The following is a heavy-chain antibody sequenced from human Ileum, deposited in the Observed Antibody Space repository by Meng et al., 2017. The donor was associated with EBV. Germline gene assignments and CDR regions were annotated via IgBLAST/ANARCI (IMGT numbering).Heavy chain of an antibody. CDR2: IDQSGYT. CDR1: GGSFNEYY. V-gene: IGHV4-34*01. D-gene: IGHD4-23*01. CDR3: ARYGRCNGNSFYCFDP. J-gene: IGHJ5*02. Sequence: QVRPQQWGTGLLKPSETLSLTCAVYGGSFNEYYWTWLRQPPGKGLEWIGEIDQSGYTKFNPSLSSRATISRDTSNNQFSLRLNSVTAADTALYYCARYGRCNGNSFYCFDPWGQGTLVTVSS.